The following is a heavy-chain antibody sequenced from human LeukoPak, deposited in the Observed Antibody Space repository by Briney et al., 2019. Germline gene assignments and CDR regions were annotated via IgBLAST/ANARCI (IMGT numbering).Heavy chain of an antibody. D-gene: IGHD3-10*01. Sequence: GTLSLTCAVSGGSISSSNWWSWVRQPPGKGLEWIGEIYHSGSTNYNPSLKSRVTISVDKSKNQFSLKLSSVTAADTAVYYCARDSGNLYYGSGSYLYWGQGTLVTVSS. J-gene: IGHJ4*02. CDR1: GGSISSSNW. CDR2: IYHSGST. V-gene: IGHV4-4*02. CDR3: ARDSGNLYYGSGSYLY.